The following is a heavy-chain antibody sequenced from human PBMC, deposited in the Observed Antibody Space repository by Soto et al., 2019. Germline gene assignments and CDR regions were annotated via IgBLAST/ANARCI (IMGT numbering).Heavy chain of an antibody. CDR1: GGSISSNY. CDR3: ARRYGPGFDY. D-gene: IGHD4-17*01. J-gene: IGHJ4*02. Sequence: QVQLQESGPGLVKPSETLSLTCTVSGGSISSNYWSWIRQPPGKALEWIGYIYYSGSTNYNPSLKSRVTISVDTSKNQFSLKLSSVTAADTAVYYCARRYGPGFDYWGQGTLVTVSS. CDR2: IYYSGST. V-gene: IGHV4-59*08.